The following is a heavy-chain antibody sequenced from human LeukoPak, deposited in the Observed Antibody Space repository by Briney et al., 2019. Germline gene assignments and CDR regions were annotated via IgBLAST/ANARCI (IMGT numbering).Heavy chain of an antibody. CDR2: ISSSSSTI. J-gene: IGHJ4*02. V-gene: IGHV3-48*01. CDR1: GFTFSSYS. D-gene: IGHD5-24*01. Sequence: PGGSLRLSCEASGFTFSSYSMNWVRQAPGKGLEWVSYISSSSSTIYYADSVKGRFTISRDNSKNTLCLQMNSLRAEDTAVYYCAKGRGWLQFFDYWGQGTLVTVSS. CDR3: AKGRGWLQFFDY.